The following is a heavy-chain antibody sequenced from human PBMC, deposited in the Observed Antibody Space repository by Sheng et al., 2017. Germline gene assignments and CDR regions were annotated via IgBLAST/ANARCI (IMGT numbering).Heavy chain of an antibody. CDR3: ARAGELGYCSGGSCLFGYYYYYMDV. CDR2: IYTSGST. Sequence: QVQLQESGPGLVKPSETLSLTCTVSGGSISSYYWSWIRQPAGKGLEWIGRIYTSGSTNYNPSLKSRVTMSVDTSKNQFSLKLSSVTAADTAVYYCARAGELGYCSGGSCLFGYYYYYMDVWGKGTTVTVSS. CDR1: GGSISSYY. V-gene: IGHV4-4*07. D-gene: IGHD2-15*01. J-gene: IGHJ6*03.